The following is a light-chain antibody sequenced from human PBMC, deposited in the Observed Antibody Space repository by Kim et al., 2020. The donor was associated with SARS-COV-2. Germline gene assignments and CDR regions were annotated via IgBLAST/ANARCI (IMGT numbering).Light chain of an antibody. V-gene: IGKV3-15*01. J-gene: IGKJ1*01. CDR3: QQYNSWPRT. Sequence: EIVMTQSPANLSVSPGERATLSCRASQSFSSNLAWYQQKPGQAPRLLIYGASTRATGLPARFSGSGSGTEFTLTISSLQSEDFAVYYCQQYNSWPRTFGQGTKVDIK. CDR1: QSFSSN. CDR2: GAS.